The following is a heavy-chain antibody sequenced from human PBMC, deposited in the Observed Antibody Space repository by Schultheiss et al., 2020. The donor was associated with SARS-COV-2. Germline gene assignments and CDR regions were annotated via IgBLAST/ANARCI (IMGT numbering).Heavy chain of an antibody. V-gene: IGHV4-61*01. D-gene: IGHD1-26*01. CDR2: IHHSGSV. CDR1: GGSVSSGSYY. Sequence: SETLSLTCTVSGGSVSSGSYYWSWIRQPPGKGLEWIGEIHHSGSVNYNPSLKSLVTISVDTSKNQFSLKLSSVTAADTAVYYCARSGSYGGYFQHWGQGTLVTVSS. J-gene: IGHJ1*01. CDR3: ARSGSYGGYFQH.